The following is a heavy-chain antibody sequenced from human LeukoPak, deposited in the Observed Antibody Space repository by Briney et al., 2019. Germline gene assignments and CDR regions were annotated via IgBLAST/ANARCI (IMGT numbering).Heavy chain of an antibody. D-gene: IGHD3-10*01. CDR2: INRSGST. Sequence: SETLSLTCAVYGGSFSGYYWSWIRQPPGKGLEWIGEINRSGSTNYNPSLKSRVTISVDTSKNQFSLKLSSVTAADTAVYYCARDLLWFGELKGFDPWGQGTLVTVSS. V-gene: IGHV4-34*01. J-gene: IGHJ5*02. CDR1: GGSFSGYY. CDR3: ARDLLWFGELKGFDP.